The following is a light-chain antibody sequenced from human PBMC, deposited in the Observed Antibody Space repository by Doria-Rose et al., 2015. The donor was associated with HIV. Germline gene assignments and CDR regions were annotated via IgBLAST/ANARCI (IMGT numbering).Light chain of an antibody. CDR2: KAS. CDR3: QQYNSSPWT. V-gene: IGKV1-5*03. Sequence: TQSPSTLSASVGDRVTITCRASQSISNYLAWYQQKPGNAPKLLIYKASSLESGVPSTFSGSGSGTEFTLSITSLQPDDFATYYCQQYNSSPWTFGQGTKVEIK. J-gene: IGKJ1*01. CDR1: QSISNY.